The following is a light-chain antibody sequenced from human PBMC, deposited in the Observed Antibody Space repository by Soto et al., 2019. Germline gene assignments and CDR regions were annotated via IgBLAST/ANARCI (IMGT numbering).Light chain of an antibody. CDR2: GTS. J-gene: IGKJ1*01. Sequence: DIVLTQSPGTLSVSPGERATLSCRASQTISSNYLAWYQQKPGQPPSLLIYGTSSRATGIPDMFSGSGSGTDFTLTISRLEPEDSAIYYCQQYGSWTFGQGTKVEIK. CDR1: QTISSNY. CDR3: QQYGSWT. V-gene: IGKV3-20*01.